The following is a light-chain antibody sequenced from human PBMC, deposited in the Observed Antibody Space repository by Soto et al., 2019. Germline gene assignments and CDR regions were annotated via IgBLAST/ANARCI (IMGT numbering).Light chain of an antibody. CDR2: GVT. Sequence: QSVLTQPASVSGSPGQAITISCSGTSSDVGAFNYVSWYQHHPGKAPKLLIYGVTKRPSGVSNRFSGSKSGNTASLTISGLQAEDEADYYCSSYTTSSTLVFGGGTKVTVL. J-gene: IGLJ3*02. CDR3: SSYTTSSTLV. V-gene: IGLV2-14*01. CDR1: SSDVGAFNY.